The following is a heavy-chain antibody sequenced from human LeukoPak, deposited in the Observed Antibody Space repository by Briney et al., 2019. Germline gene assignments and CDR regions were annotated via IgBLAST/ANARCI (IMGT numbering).Heavy chain of an antibody. CDR1: GGSFSGYY. CDR2: INHSGST. J-gene: IGHJ4*02. CDR3: ARGHTTVTPFDY. Sequence: SETLSLTCAVYGGSFSGYYWSWIRQPPGKGLEWIGEINHSGSTNYNPSLKSRVTISVDTSKNQFSLKLSSVAAADTAVYYCARGHTTVTPFDYWGQGTLVTVSS. V-gene: IGHV4-34*01. D-gene: IGHD4-17*01.